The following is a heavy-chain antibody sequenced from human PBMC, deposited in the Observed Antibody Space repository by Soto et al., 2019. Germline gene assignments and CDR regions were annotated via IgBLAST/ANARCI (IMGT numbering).Heavy chain of an antibody. CDR3: ARDRGGVTGTACWLDP. V-gene: IGHV1-2*04. D-gene: IGHD1-7*01. CDR1: GYPFTGYY. Sequence: QVQLVQSGAAANKPGASVKVSCKASGYPFTGYYMHWVRQAPGQGLEWMGWINPNSGGTNNAQKFQGWVTMTSDTAISTADLELSRHRSDDTAVDYCARDRGGVTGTACWLDPWGQGTLVTVSS. CDR2: INPNSGGT. J-gene: IGHJ5*02.